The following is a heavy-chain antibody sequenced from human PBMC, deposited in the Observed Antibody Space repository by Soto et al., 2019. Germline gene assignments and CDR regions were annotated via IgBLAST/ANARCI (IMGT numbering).Heavy chain of an antibody. J-gene: IGHJ2*01. D-gene: IGHD5-12*01. V-gene: IGHV3-30-3*01. CDR2: VSSEGGTQ. CDR3: ARETYYSGHVICNLDL. CDR1: GFTFSTYA. Sequence: QVQLVESGGGVVQPGGSLRLSCAASGFTFSTYAMQWVRQAPGKGLEWVAVVSSEGGTQFYADSVKGRFTISRDNSKNSLYLHMSSLTIEDAAIYYCARETYYSGHVICNLDLWGRGTLVTVSS.